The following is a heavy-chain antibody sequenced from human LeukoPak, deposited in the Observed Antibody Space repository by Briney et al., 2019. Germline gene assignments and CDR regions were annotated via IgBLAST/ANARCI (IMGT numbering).Heavy chain of an antibody. J-gene: IGHJ4*02. CDR1: GFSLSDYF. V-gene: IGHV3-11*01. Sequence: PVGSLRPSCAASGFSLSDYFMSWVRQAPGTQPEWISYITATGRSRDHADSGNGRFTTSNDSTKNTVVSQRNCLRPAAPALLFCTRDRRGSYHVFESWGQGTRVSVSS. D-gene: IGHD3-16*01. CDR3: TRDRRGSYHVFES. CDR2: ITATGRSR.